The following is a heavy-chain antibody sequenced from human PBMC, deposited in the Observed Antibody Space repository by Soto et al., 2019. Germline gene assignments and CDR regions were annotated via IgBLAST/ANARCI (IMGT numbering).Heavy chain of an antibody. J-gene: IGHJ4*02. Sequence: GGSLRLSCAASGFTFSSYAMSWVRQAPGKGLEWVSAISGSGGSTYYADSVKGRFTISRDNSKNTLYLQMNSLRAEDTAVYYCAKDSIYYYESSGYLSGPDYWGQGTLVTVS. D-gene: IGHD3-22*01. CDR3: AKDSIYYYESSGYLSGPDY. CDR2: ISGSGGST. CDR1: GFTFSSYA. V-gene: IGHV3-23*01.